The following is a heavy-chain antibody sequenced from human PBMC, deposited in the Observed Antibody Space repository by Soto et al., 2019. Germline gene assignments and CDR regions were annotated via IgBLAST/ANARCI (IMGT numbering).Heavy chain of an antibody. V-gene: IGHV3-30-3*01. Sequence: QVQLVESGGGVVQPGRSLRLSCAASGFTFSSYAMHWVRQAPGKGLEWVAVISYDGSNKYYADSVKGRFTISRDNSKNTLYLQMNSLRAEDTAVYYCARDLYGSGYYTYYYDYGMDVWGQGTTVTVSS. CDR3: ARDLYGSGYYTYYYDYGMDV. D-gene: IGHD3-3*01. CDR1: GFTFSSYA. CDR2: ISYDGSNK. J-gene: IGHJ6*02.